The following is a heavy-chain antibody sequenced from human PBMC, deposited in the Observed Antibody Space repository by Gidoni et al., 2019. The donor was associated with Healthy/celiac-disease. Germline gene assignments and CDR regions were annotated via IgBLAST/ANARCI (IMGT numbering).Heavy chain of an antibody. CDR2: ISYDGSNK. D-gene: IGHD3-22*01. Sequence: VHLVESGGGVVQPGSSLRLFCAPSGFTFSSYGMRWVRQAPGKGLEWVAVISYDGSNKYYADSVKGRFTISRDNSKNTLYLQMNSLRAEDTAVYYCAKGLNYYDSSGYYYWGQGTLVTVSA. CDR1: GFTFSSYG. CDR3: AKGLNYYDSSGYYY. J-gene: IGHJ4*02. V-gene: IGHV3-30*18.